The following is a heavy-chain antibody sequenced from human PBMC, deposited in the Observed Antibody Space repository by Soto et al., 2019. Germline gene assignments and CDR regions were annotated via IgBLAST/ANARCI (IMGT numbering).Heavy chain of an antibody. V-gene: IGHV4-59*01. J-gene: IGHJ6*02. CDR2: IYYSGST. Sequence: SETLSLTCTVSGGSISSYYWSWIRQPPGKGLEWIGYIYYSGSTNYNPSLKSRVTISVDTSKNQFSLKLSSVTAADTAVYYCARVLRYFDWSPGMDVWGQGTTVTFSS. CDR1: GGSISSYY. CDR3: ARVLRYFDWSPGMDV. D-gene: IGHD3-9*01.